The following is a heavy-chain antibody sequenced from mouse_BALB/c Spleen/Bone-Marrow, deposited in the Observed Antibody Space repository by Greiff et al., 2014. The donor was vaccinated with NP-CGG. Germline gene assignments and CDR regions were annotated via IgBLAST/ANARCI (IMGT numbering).Heavy chain of an antibody. CDR3: ATYRCGWYFDV. J-gene: IGHJ1*01. Sequence: EVKLVQSGAELVKPGASVKLSCTASGFNIKDTYLHWVKQRPEQGLDWIGRIDPAIFTKYDTKFQGKATITTDTSSSTAYLHLRSLTSEDTAVYYYATYRCGWYFDVWGAGTTVTVSS. CDR1: GFNIKDTY. CDR2: IDPAIFT. V-gene: IGHV14-3*02.